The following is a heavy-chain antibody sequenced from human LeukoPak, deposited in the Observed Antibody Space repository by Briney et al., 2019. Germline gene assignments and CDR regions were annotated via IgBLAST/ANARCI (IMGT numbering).Heavy chain of an antibody. D-gene: IGHD4/OR15-4a*01. Sequence: GGSLRLSCAASGFTFSSYSMNWVRQAPGKGLEWVAFIGSRTGNIYYADSVKGRFSISRDNANDSVYLQMNSLRADDTAVYYCAREAEPLDYGDSTNLDYWGQGTLVTVSS. CDR3: AREAEPLDYGDSTNLDY. V-gene: IGHV3-21*01. CDR2: IGSRTGNI. J-gene: IGHJ4*02. CDR1: GFTFSSYS.